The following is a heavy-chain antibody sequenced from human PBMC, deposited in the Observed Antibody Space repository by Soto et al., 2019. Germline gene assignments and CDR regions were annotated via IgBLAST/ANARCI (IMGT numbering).Heavy chain of an antibody. D-gene: IGHD6-13*01. V-gene: IGHV4-34*01. CDR3: ARGRLVRALKWLDP. CDR2: INHSGST. J-gene: IGHJ5*02. Sequence: PSETLSLTCAVYGGSFSGYYWSWIRQPPGKGLEWIGEINHSGSTNYNPSLKSRVTISVDTSKNQFSLKLSSVTAADTAVYYCARGRLVRALKWLDPCGQATLLTLS. CDR1: GGSFSGYY.